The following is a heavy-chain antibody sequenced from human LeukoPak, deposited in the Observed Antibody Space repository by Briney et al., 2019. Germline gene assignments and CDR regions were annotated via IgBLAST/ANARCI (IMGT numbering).Heavy chain of an antibody. CDR3: ARAEGRWRPPRCFDY. CDR2: IYYSGTT. CDR1: GGSISSTSCY. V-gene: IGHV4-39*07. J-gene: IGHJ4*02. D-gene: IGHD4-23*01. Sequence: PSETLSLTCTVSGGSISSTSCYWGWIRQPPGKGLEWIGSIYYSGTTYYNPSLKSRVTISVDTSKNQFSLKLSSVTAADTAVFYCARAEGRWRPPRCFDYWGQGTLVTVSS.